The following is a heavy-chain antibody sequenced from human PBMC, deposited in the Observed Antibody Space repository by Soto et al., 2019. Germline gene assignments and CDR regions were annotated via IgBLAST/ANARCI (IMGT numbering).Heavy chain of an antibody. V-gene: IGHV3-23*01. CDR2: ISGGGGST. Sequence: GGSLRLSCAASGFTFSSYAMSWVRQAPGKGLEWVSAISGGGGSTYYADSVKGRFTISRDNSKNTLYLQMNSLRAEDTAVYYCAKDLIAVAGPQYYFDYWGQGTLVTVSS. CDR3: AKDLIAVAGPQYYFDY. CDR1: GFTFSSYA. D-gene: IGHD6-19*01. J-gene: IGHJ4*02.